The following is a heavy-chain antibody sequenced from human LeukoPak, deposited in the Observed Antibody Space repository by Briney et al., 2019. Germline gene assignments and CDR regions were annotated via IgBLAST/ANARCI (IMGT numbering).Heavy chain of an antibody. V-gene: IGHV4-34*01. CDR3: AQYSGSYFGAFDI. Sequence: XSXXRXPXXXXLEWIGEINHSGSTNYNPSLKSRVTISVDTSKNQFSLKLSSVTAADTAVYYCAQYSGSYFGAFDIWGQGTMVTVSS. D-gene: IGHD3-10*01. J-gene: IGHJ3*02. CDR2: INHSGST.